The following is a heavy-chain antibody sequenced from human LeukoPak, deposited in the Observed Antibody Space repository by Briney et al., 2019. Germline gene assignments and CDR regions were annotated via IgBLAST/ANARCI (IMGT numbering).Heavy chain of an antibody. D-gene: IGHD3-10*01. CDR3: ARPQVVVLNPFDY. CDR2: ITGSADRT. V-gene: IGHV3-23*01. Sequence: GGSLLLSCAASGFTFSTYAMSWVRQAPGKGLEWVSAITGSADRTHYADSLKGRFTISRDNSKNIVYLQMNSLRAKDTAVYFCARPQVVVLNPFDYWGQGTLVTVSS. CDR1: GFTFSTYA. J-gene: IGHJ4*02.